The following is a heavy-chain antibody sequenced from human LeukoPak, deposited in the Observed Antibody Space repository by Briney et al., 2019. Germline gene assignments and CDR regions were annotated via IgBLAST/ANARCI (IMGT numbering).Heavy chain of an antibody. D-gene: IGHD5-18*01. V-gene: IGHV4-34*01. CDR1: GGSFSGYY. CDR3: AGGRIQHDY. Sequence: PSETLSLTCAVYGGSFSGYYWSWIRQPPGKGLEWIGEINHSGSTNYNPSLKSRVTISVDTSKNQFSLKLGSVTAADTAVYYCAGGRIQHDYWGQGTLVTVSS. J-gene: IGHJ4*02. CDR2: INHSGST.